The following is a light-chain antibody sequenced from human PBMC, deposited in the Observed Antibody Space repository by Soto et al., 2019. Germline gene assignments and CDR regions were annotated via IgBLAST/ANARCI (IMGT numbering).Light chain of an antibody. CDR1: STDFVGYNR. CDR3: SLYTSENAYV. V-gene: IGLV2-18*01. Sequence: QSALTQPPSVSGSPGQSVTISCTGTSTDFVGYNRVSWYQQPPGTAPKLMIYEVSKRPSGVPDRFSGSKSGNTASLTISGLQAPDEADYYCSLYTSENAYVFGTGTKVTVL. J-gene: IGLJ1*01. CDR2: EVS.